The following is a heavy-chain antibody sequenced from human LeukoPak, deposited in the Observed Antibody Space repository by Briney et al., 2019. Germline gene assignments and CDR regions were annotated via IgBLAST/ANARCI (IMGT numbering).Heavy chain of an antibody. Sequence: SETLSLTCTVSGGSISSSSYYWGWIRQPPGKGLEWIGSIYYSGSTYYNPSLKSRVTISVDTSKNQFSLKLSSVTAADTAVYYCARDSDRWADFDYWGQGTLVTVSS. CDR2: IYYSGST. D-gene: IGHD1-26*01. CDR3: ARDSDRWADFDY. CDR1: GGSISSSSYY. J-gene: IGHJ4*02. V-gene: IGHV4-39*07.